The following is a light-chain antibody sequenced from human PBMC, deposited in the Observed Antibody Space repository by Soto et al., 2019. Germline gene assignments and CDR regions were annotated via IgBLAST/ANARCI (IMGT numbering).Light chain of an antibody. J-gene: IGLJ1*01. CDR3: SSYTSSSTPV. CDR1: SSDVGGYNY. Sequence: QSALTQPASVSGSPGQSITISCTGTSSDVGGYNYVSWYQQHPGKAPKLMIYAVTDRPSGVSSRFSGSKSGNTASLTISGLQAEDEADYYCSSYTSSSTPVFGTGTKLTVL. V-gene: IGLV2-14*01. CDR2: AVT.